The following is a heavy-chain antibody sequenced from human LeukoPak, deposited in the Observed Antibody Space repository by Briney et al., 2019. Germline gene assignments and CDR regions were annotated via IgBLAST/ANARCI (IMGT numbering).Heavy chain of an antibody. D-gene: IGHD3-22*01. CDR1: GFTFSSYA. CDR3: ARDMWNYYDSSGLLGY. J-gene: IGHJ4*02. Sequence: PGRSLRLSCAASGFTFSSYAMHWVRQAPGKGLEWVAVISYDGSNKYYADSVKGRFTISRDNSKNTLYLQMNSLRAEDTAVYYCARDMWNYYDSSGLLGYWGQGTLVTVSS. CDR2: ISYDGSNK. V-gene: IGHV3-30*01.